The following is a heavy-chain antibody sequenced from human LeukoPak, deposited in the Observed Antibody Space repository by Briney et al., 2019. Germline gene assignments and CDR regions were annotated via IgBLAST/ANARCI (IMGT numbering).Heavy chain of an antibody. J-gene: IGHJ4*02. V-gene: IGHV3-30*18. D-gene: IGHD4/OR15-4a*01. Sequence: GGSLRLSCAASGFTFSSHWMHWVRQAPGKGLEWVAIISDDGEKKYYADSVKGRITISRDKSKNTLYLQMSSLRAEDTAVYFCAKDLSGHWCIDYWGQGTLVTVSS. CDR2: ISDDGEKK. CDR1: GFTFSSHW. CDR3: AKDLSGHWCIDY.